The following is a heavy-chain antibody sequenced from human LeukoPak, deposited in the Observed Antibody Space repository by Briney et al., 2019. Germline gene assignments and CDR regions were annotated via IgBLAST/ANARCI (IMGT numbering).Heavy chain of an antibody. J-gene: IGHJ4*02. Sequence: ASVKVSCKASGYTFTGYYMHWVRQAPGQGLEWMGWINPNSGGTNYAQKFQGRVTMTRDTSISTAYMELRSLRSDDTAVYYCARDPGNFWRSIDYWGQGTLVTVSS. CDR1: GYTFTGYY. CDR2: INPNSGGT. D-gene: IGHD3-3*01. CDR3: ARDPGNFWRSIDY. V-gene: IGHV1-2*02.